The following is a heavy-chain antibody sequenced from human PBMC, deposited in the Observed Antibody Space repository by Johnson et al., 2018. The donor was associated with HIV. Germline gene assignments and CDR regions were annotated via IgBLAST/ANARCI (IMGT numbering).Heavy chain of an antibody. CDR3: ASQIVVVTADDAFDI. D-gene: IGHD2-21*02. V-gene: IGHV3-30-3*01. J-gene: IGHJ3*02. CDR2: LSYDGSNN. Sequence: VQLVESGGGVVQPGRSLRLSCAASGFTFSSYAMHWVRQAPGKGLEWVAVLSYDGSNNYYAASVKGRFTISRDNSKNTLYLQMNSLRAEDTAVYYCASQIVVVTADDAFDIWGQGTRVTVSS. CDR1: GFTFSSYA.